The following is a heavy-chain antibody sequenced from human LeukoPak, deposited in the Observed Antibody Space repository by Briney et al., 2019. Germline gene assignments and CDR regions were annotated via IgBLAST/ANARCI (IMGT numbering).Heavy chain of an antibody. D-gene: IGHD3-22*01. J-gene: IGHJ4*02. V-gene: IGHV3-48*03. CDR2: FAGSDTTI. Sequence: PGGSLRLSCAASGFAFSAYEMNRVRQAPGKGLEWVAYFAGSDTTIYYADSVRGRFTISRDNAKNTLYLQMNILRAEDTALYYCTTLGYHLDSWGQGTLVTVSS. CDR3: TTLGYHLDS. CDR1: GFAFSAYE.